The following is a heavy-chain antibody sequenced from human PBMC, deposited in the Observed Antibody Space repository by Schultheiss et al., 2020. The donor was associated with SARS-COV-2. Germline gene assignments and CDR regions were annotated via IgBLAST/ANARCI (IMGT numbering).Heavy chain of an antibody. CDR1: GFTFSSYA. Sequence: GGSLRLSCAASGFTFSSYAMHWVRQAPGKGLEYVSAISSNGGSTYYADSVKGRFTISRDNSKNTLYLQMGSLRAEDMAVYYCAREPSLRGYSGSPYGMDVWGQGTTVTVSS. CDR2: ISSNGGST. J-gene: IGHJ6*02. D-gene: IGHD5-12*01. V-gene: IGHV3-64*02. CDR3: AREPSLRGYSGSPYGMDV.